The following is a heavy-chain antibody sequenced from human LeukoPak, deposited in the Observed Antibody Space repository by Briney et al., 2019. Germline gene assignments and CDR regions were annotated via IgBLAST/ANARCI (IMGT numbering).Heavy chain of an antibody. Sequence: SETLSLTCTVSGGSISSSSYYWGWIRQPPGKGLEWIGSIYYSGSTYYNPSLKSRVTISVDTSKNQFSLKLSSVTAADTAVYYCARHGSGWYPAVFDYWGQGTLVTVSS. CDR1: GGSISSSSYY. CDR2: IYYSGST. J-gene: IGHJ4*02. CDR3: ARHGSGWYPAVFDY. V-gene: IGHV4-39*01. D-gene: IGHD6-19*01.